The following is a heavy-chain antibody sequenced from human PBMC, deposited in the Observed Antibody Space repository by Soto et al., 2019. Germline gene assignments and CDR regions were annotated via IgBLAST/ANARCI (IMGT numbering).Heavy chain of an antibody. CDR2: INHSGST. D-gene: IGHD2-2*01. CDR3: ARGRGYCSSTSCRWFDP. CDR1: GGSFSGYY. Sequence: PSETLSLTCAVYGGSFSGYYWSWIRQPPGKGLEWIGEINHSGSTNYNPSLKSRVTISVDTSKNQFSLKLSSVTAADTAVYYCARGRGYCSSTSCRWFDPWGQGTLVTV. V-gene: IGHV4-34*01. J-gene: IGHJ5*02.